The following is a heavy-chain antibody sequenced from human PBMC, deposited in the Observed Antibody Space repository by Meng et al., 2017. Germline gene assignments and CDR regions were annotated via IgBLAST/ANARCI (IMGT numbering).Heavy chain of an antibody. Sequence: GGSLRPSCKASGGTFSSYAISWVRQAPGQGLEWMGGIIPIFGTANYAQKFQGRVTITTDESTSTAYMELSSLRAEDTAVYYCARHRTTVTTAFDYWGQGTLVTVSS. J-gene: IGHJ4*01. CDR2: IIPIFGTA. D-gene: IGHD4-17*01. CDR3: ARHRTTVTTAFDY. CDR1: GGTFSSYA. V-gene: IGHV1-69*05.